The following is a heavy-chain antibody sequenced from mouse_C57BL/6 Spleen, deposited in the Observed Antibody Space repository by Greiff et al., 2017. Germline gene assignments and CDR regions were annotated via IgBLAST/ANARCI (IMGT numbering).Heavy chain of an antibody. D-gene: IGHD1-1*01. CDR3: ARANYYGGSYGGCAMDY. Sequence: EVKLVESEGGLVQPGSSMKLSCTASGFTFSDYYMAWVRQVPEKGLEWVANINYDGSSTYYLDSLKSRFIISRDNAKNILYLQMSSLKSEDTATYYCARANYYGGSYGGCAMDYWGQGTSVTVSS. V-gene: IGHV5-16*01. CDR1: GFTFSDYY. CDR2: INYDGSST. J-gene: IGHJ4*01.